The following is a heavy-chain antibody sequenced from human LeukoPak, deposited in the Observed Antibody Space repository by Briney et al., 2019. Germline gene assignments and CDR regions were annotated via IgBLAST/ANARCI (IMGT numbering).Heavy chain of an antibody. CDR2: INHSGST. Sequence: SETLSLTCAVYGGSFSGYYWSWIRQPPGKGLEWIGEINHSGSTNYNPSLKSRVTISVDTSKNQFSLKLSSVTAADTAVYYCAGGPYCSGGSCYSGLGYFDYWGQGTLVTVSS. CDR1: GGSFSGYY. J-gene: IGHJ4*02. D-gene: IGHD2-15*01. CDR3: AGGPYCSGGSCYSGLGYFDY. V-gene: IGHV4-34*01.